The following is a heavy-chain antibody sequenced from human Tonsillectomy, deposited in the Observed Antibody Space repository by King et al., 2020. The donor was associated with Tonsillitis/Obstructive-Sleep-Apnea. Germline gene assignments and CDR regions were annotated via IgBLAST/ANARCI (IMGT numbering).Heavy chain of an antibody. Sequence: VQLQESGPGLVKPSQTLSLTCTVSGGSISSGGYYWSWIRQHPGKGLEWIGCIYYSGNPYYNPSLKSRITISVDTSKNQFSLKLSSVTPADTAVYYCARGTTVKSFDYWGQGTLVTVSS. CDR2: IYYSGNP. CDR3: ARGTTVKSFDY. J-gene: IGHJ4*02. CDR1: GGSISSGGYY. D-gene: IGHD4-17*01. V-gene: IGHV4-31*03.